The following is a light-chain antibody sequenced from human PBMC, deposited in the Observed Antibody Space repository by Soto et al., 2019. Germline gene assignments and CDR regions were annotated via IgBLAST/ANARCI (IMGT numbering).Light chain of an antibody. V-gene: IGKV1-8*01. J-gene: IGKJ2*01. CDR3: LQYYSYPYT. CDR2: AAS. CDR1: QGISSY. Sequence: AIRMTQAPSAFSSSTGDRVTITCRASQGISSYLAWNQQKPGKAPKLLIYAASTLQSGVPSRFSGSGSGTDFTLTISCLRSEDFATYYCLQYYSYPYTFGQGTKLEIK.